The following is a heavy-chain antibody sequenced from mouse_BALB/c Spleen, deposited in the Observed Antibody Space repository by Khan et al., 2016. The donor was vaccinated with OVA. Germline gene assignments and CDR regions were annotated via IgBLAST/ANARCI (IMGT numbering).Heavy chain of an antibody. J-gene: IGHJ3*01. CDR3: ARAGWDVFAY. D-gene: IGHD4-1*01. CDR2: IYPGSDST. Sequence: QVQLQQSGPELVKPGASVKMSCKASGYTFTDYVMNWVKQRNGQGLEWIGQIYPGSDSTYYNEKFKGKATLTADRSSSTAYMQLSNLTSEDSAVYFYARAGWDVFAYWGQGTLVTVSA. V-gene: IGHV1-77*01. CDR1: GYTFTDYV.